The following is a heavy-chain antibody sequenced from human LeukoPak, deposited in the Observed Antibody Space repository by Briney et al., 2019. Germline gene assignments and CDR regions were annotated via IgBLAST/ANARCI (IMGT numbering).Heavy chain of an antibody. V-gene: IGHV1-69*13. D-gene: IGHD2-2*01. CDR2: IIPIFGTA. Sequence: GASVKVSCKASGGTFSSYAISWVRQAPGQGLEWMGGIIPIFGTANYAQKFQGRVTITADESTSTAYMELSSLRSEDTAVYYCARSVVVPAAMPYCYYYYGMDVWGQGTTVTVSS. CDR1: GGTFSSYA. CDR3: ARSVVVPAAMPYCYYYYGMDV. J-gene: IGHJ6*02.